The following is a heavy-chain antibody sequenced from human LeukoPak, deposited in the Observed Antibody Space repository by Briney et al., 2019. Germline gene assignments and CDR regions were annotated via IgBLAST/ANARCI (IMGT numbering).Heavy chain of an antibody. CDR1: GFTFSSYS. V-gene: IGHV3-48*01. Sequence: GGSLRLSCAASGFTFSSYSMNWVRQAPGEGLEWVSYISSSSSTIYYADSVKGRFTISRDNAKNSLYLQMNSLRAEDTAVYYCARDSFWGDYYYYYMDVWGKGTTVTVSS. J-gene: IGHJ6*03. CDR2: ISSSSSTI. D-gene: IGHD3-16*01. CDR3: ARDSFWGDYYYYYMDV.